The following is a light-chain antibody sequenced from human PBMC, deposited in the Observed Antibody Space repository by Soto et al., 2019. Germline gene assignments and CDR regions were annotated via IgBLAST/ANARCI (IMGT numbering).Light chain of an antibody. CDR3: QQYGSSLSIT. Sequence: EIVLTQSPGTLSLSPGERATLSCRASQSVGSNYLAWYQQKPGQAPRLLIYGASSRATGIPDRFSGSGSGTDFTLTISRLEPEDFAVYYCQQYGSSLSITFGQGTRLEIK. CDR1: QSVGSNY. J-gene: IGKJ5*01. V-gene: IGKV3-20*01. CDR2: GAS.